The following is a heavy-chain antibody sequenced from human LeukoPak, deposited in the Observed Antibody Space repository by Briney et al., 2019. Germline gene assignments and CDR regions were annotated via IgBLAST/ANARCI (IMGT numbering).Heavy chain of an antibody. Sequence: ASVKVSCKASGYTFTGYYMHWVRQAPGQGLEWMGWINPNSGGTNYAQKFQGRVTMTRDTSISTAYMELSRLRSDDTAVYYCARDRDYYGSGSSYYYYYYMDVWGKGTTVTISS. CDR1: GYTFTGYY. CDR2: INPNSGGT. CDR3: ARDRDYYGSGSSYYYYYYMDV. D-gene: IGHD3-10*01. J-gene: IGHJ6*03. V-gene: IGHV1-2*02.